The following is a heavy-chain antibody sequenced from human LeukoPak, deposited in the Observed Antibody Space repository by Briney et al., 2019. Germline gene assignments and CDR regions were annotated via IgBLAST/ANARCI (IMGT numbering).Heavy chain of an antibody. CDR2: IWYGGSNK. CDR3: AKEVGGSFPYYFDY. CDR1: RFIFSSYW. J-gene: IGHJ4*02. Sequence: GGSLRLSCAASRFIFSSYWMSWVRQAPGKGLEWVAVIWYGGSNKYYADSVKGRFTISRDNSKNTLYLQMNSLRVEDTAVYYCAKEVGGSFPYYFDYWGQGTLVTVSS. D-gene: IGHD1-26*01. V-gene: IGHV3-30*02.